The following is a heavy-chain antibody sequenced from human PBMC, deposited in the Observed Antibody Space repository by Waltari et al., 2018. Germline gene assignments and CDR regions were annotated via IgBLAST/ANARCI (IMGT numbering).Heavy chain of an antibody. CDR1: GGTFSSYT. J-gene: IGHJ3*02. V-gene: IGHV1-69*06. CDR3: ARSMSTKKPRIFDI. Sequence: QVQLVPSGAEVKKSGSSVKVSCKASGGTFSSYTINWVRQAPGQGLEWMGGIIPIFGTTNYAQKFQGRVTITADKSTSSAYMDLSSLRSEDTAVYYCARSMSTKKPRIFDIWGQGTMVTVSS. CDR2: IIPIFGTT. D-gene: IGHD3-22*01.